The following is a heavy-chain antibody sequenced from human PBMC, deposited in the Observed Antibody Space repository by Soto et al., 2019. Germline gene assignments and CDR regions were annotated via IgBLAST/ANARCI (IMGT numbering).Heavy chain of an antibody. V-gene: IGHV4-38-2*01. CDR3: ARGPYTWNYVHWFDP. Sequence: SETLSLTCAVSGFPISSGYFWAWIRQPPGKGLECIGSVSHSGSPYYNPSLKSRVSISVDMSKNLVSLKLSSVTAADAAVYYCARGPYTWNYVHWFDPWGQGTLVTVSS. D-gene: IGHD1-7*01. J-gene: IGHJ5*02. CDR1: GFPISSGYF. CDR2: VSHSGSP.